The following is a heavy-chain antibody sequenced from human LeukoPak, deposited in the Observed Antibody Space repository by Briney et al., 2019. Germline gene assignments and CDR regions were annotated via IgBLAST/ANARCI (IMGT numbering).Heavy chain of an antibody. Sequence: PSETLSLTCTVSGGSISSSSYSWGWIRQPPGKGLEWVAFIRYDGSNEYYADSVKGRFTISRDNSKNTLYLQMNSLRAEDTAVYYCAKLLTGGYSYGQNDCWGQGTLVTVSS. V-gene: IGHV3-30*02. D-gene: IGHD5-18*01. J-gene: IGHJ4*02. CDR2: IRYDGSNE. CDR3: AKLLTGGYSYGQNDC. CDR1: GGSISSSSYS.